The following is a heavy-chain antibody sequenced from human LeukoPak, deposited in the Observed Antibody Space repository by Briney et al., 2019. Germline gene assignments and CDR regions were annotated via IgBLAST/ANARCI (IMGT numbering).Heavy chain of an antibody. J-gene: IGHJ3*02. D-gene: IGHD3-22*01. CDR2: VSSSGSYI. CDR1: GFTFSSYS. CDR3: ASWKVVVSNGGSDI. Sequence: PGGSLRLSCAASGFTFSSYSMNWVRQAPGKGLEWVSAVSSSGSYIYYADSVRGGFTIPRDNAKTSLYLQMTSLRAQDTAVYYCASWKVVVSNGGSDIWGQKTMVTVSS. V-gene: IGHV3-21*01.